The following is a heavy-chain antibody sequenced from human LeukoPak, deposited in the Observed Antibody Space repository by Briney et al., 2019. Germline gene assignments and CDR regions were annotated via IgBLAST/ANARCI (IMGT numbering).Heavy chain of an antibody. D-gene: IGHD6-19*01. J-gene: IGHJ4*02. CDR2: IFYSGST. V-gene: IGHV4-61*08. CDR3: AREVFIGSGWYYFDY. Sequence: SETLSLTCAVSGGSISSGGYSWSWIRQPPGKGLEWIGYIFYSGSTNYNPSLKSRVTISVDTSKNQFSLKLSSVTAADTAVYYCAREVFIGSGWYYFDYWGQGTLVTASS. CDR1: GGSISSGGYS.